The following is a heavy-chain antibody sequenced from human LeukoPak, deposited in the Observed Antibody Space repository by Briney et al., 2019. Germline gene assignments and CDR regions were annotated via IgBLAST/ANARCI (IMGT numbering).Heavy chain of an antibody. CDR2: INSYGSST. J-gene: IGHJ4*02. Sequence: PGGSLRLSCAASGFTFSSYWMHWVRQAPGKGLVWVSRINSYGSSTSYADSVKGRFTISRDNAKNTLYLQMNSLRAEDTAVYYCARDMYYYDSSGYSPFDYWGQGTLVTVSS. CDR3: ARDMYYYDSSGYSPFDY. V-gene: IGHV3-74*01. CDR1: GFTFSSYW. D-gene: IGHD3-22*01.